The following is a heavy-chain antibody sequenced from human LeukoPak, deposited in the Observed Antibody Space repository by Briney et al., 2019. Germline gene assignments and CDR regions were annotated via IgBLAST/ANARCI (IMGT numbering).Heavy chain of an antibody. CDR2: INHSGST. Sequence: PSETLSLTCAVYGGPFSGYYWSWIRQPPGKGLEWNGEINHSGSTNYNPSLRRRVTISVDTSKNQFSLRLSSVTAADTAVYYCAILPPRYYDFWSGYYPPAYWGQGNLVTVSS. CDR1: GGPFSGYY. D-gene: IGHD3-3*01. CDR3: AILPPRYYDFWSGYYPPAY. V-gene: IGHV4-34*01. J-gene: IGHJ4*02.